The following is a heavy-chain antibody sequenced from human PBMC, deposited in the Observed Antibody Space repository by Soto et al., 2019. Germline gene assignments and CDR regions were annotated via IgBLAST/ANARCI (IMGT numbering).Heavy chain of an antibody. CDR2: ISASGDTT. CDR1: GFTFSDYV. V-gene: IGHV3-23*01. Sequence: GSLRLSCTTSGFTFSDYVMSWVRQAPGKGLEWVSSISASGDTTHYAESVRGRFTISRDNSRNTLHLQMSSLTAEDTAIYSCAAQATGYFVPFDFWGRGTLVTVSS. D-gene: IGHD3-22*01. J-gene: IGHJ4*02. CDR3: AAQATGYFVPFDF.